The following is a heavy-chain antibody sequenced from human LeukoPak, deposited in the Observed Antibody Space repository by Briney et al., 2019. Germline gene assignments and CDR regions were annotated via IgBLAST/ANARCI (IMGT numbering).Heavy chain of an antibody. CDR1: GFTFGSYA. CDR3: AKYTPTVTTQRGYFDY. D-gene: IGHD4-17*01. J-gene: IGHJ4*02. V-gene: IGHV3-23*01. CDR2: ISGSGGST. Sequence: GGSLRLSCAASGFTFGSYAMSWVRQAPGKGLEWVSAISGSGGSTYYADSVKGRFTISRDNSKNTLYLQMNSLRAEDTAVYYCAKYTPTVTTQRGYFDYWGQGTLVTVSS.